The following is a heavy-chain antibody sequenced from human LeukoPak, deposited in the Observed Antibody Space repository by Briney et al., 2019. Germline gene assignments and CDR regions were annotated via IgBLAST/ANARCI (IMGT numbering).Heavy chain of an antibody. CDR1: GFTFSNAW. CDR2: IKSKTEGGTT. D-gene: IGHD3-9*01. CDR3: TTGYPDKYYDILPGYLIFDY. J-gene: IGHJ4*02. Sequence: RGSLRLSCAASGFTFSNAWMSWVRQAPGKGLEWVGRIKSKTEGGTTDYAAPVKGRFTISRDDSKNTLYLQMNSLTTEDTAVYYCTTGYPDKYYDILPGYLIFDYWGQGTLVTVSS. V-gene: IGHV3-15*01.